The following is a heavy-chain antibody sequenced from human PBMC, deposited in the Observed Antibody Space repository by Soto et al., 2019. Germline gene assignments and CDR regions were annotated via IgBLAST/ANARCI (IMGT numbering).Heavy chain of an antibody. CDR2: VYWDDDK. CDR3: ASRGTSSAAAGWFDP. D-gene: IGHD3-16*01. Sequence: QITLKESGPALVKPTQTLTLTCSFSGFSLTTAGMGVGWIRQPPGKAPEWVALVYWDDDKRYNPSLRSRLTITKDTSKNLVVVTLTDMDPVDTGTYYCASRGTSSAAAGWFDPWGQGILVTVSS. V-gene: IGHV2-5*02. CDR1: GFSLTTAGMG. J-gene: IGHJ5*02.